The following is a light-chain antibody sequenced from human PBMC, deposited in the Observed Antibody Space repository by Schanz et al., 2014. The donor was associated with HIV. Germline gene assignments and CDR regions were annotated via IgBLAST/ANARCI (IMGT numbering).Light chain of an antibody. CDR1: QSLGGSQ. CDR3: QQYGGSPT. CDR2: GAS. Sequence: EIVLTQSPGSLSLSPGERATLSCRASQSLGGSQLAWYQHKPGQAPRLVIFGASNKAAGFSHRFSGSGSGTDFTLTINGLEPEDFAVYYCQQYGGSPTFGQGTKVEIK. J-gene: IGKJ1*01. V-gene: IGKV3-20*01.